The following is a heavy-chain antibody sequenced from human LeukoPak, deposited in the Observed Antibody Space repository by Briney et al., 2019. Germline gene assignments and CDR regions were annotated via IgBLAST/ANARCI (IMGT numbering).Heavy chain of an antibody. D-gene: IGHD2-8*01. CDR1: GGSISRYY. CDR3: ARGTKGLGRIHLHY. Sequence: PSETLSLTCTVCGGSISRYYWRWIRQPPGKGVEWIGYIYYSGSTNYNPSLKRRVTIHLDTSKNQFSLKLSSLTAADTAVYFCARGTKGLGRIHLHYWGQGTLVTVSS. J-gene: IGHJ4*02. CDR2: IYYSGST. V-gene: IGHV4-59*12.